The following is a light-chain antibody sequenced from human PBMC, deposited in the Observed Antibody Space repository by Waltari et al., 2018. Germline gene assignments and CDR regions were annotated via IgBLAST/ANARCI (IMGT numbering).Light chain of an antibody. CDR3: QQRGDWPPELT. CDR2: VIS. CDR1: QTINKY. Sequence: DIQMTQSPSSLSASVGDRVTITCRASQTINKYLNWYQKKPGRAPKVLISVISYLHTGVPDRFSGSGSGTDFTLTISSLEPEDFAVYYCQQRGDWPPELTFGGGTKVEI. J-gene: IGKJ4*01. V-gene: IGKV1-39*01.